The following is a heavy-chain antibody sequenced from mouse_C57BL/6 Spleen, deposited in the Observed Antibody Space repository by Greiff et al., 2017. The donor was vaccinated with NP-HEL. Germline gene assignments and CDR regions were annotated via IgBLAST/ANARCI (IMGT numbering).Heavy chain of an antibody. CDR1: GYTFTSYW. D-gene: IGHD1-1*01. CDR3: ARRGVYYGSSGSYFDY. J-gene: IGHJ2*01. CDR2: IYPGSGST. V-gene: IGHV1-55*01. Sequence: QVQLQQPGADLVKPGASVKMSCKASGYTFTSYWITWVKQRPGQGLEWIGDIYPGSGSTNYNEKFKSKATLTVDTSSSTAYMQLSSLTSEDSAVYYCARRGVYYGSSGSYFDYWGQGTTLTVSS.